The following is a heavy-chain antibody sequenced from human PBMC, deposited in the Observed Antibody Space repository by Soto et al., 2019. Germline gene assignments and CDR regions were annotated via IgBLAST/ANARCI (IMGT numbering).Heavy chain of an antibody. CDR3: ARGGCSGGSCYSLDYYYYMDV. V-gene: IGHV1-8*01. Sequence: ASVKGSCKGSGYTFTSYDINLVRQAPGQRVEWMGWMNPNSGNTGYAQKFQGRVTMTRNTSISTAYMELSSLRSEDTAVYYCARGGCSGGSCYSLDYYYYMDVWGKGTTVTVSS. CDR1: GYTFTSYD. J-gene: IGHJ6*03. CDR2: MNPNSGNT. D-gene: IGHD2-15*01.